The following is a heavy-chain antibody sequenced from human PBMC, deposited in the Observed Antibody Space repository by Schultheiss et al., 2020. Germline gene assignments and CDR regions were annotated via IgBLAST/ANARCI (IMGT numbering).Heavy chain of an antibody. V-gene: IGHV3-15*01. CDR3: TTDRHGFTIFGVVRGADDAFDI. Sequence: GGSLRLSCAASGFTFSIYAMHWVRQAPGKGLEWVGRIKSKTDYGTTDYAAPVKGRFTILRDDSKNTLYLQMNSLKTEDTAVYYCTTDRHGFTIFGVVRGADDAFDIWGQGTMVTVSS. D-gene: IGHD3-3*01. J-gene: IGHJ3*02. CDR2: IKSKTDYGTT. CDR1: GFTFSIYA.